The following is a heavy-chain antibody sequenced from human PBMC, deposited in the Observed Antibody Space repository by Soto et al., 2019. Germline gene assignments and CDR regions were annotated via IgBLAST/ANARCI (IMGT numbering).Heavy chain of an antibody. CDR1: GFTFSSYS. D-gene: IGHD6-13*01. V-gene: IGHV3-21*01. CDR3: ARDMRYSSRNDY. J-gene: IGHJ4*02. Sequence: EVQLVESGGGLVKPGGSLRLSCAASGFTFSSYSMNWVRQAPGKGLEWVSSISSSSSYIYYADSVKGRFTISRDNAKNSLYLQMNNLRAEDTAVYYCARDMRYSSRNDYWGQGTLVTVSS. CDR2: ISSSSSYI.